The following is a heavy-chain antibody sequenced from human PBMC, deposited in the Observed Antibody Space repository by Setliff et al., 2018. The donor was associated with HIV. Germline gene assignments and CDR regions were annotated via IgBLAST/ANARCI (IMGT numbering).Heavy chain of an antibody. CDR1: GDSVSSTDCL. CDR2: LYNSEIT. Sequence: SETLSLTCSISGDSVSSTDCLWGWVRQPPGMGLQWIVTLYNSEITNYNPSFKNRVTMSVDKSRNHFSLILNSVTAADTAIYYCVRASLPGNHVFFDYWGQGRLVTVSS. J-gene: IGHJ4*02. CDR3: VRASLPGNHVFFDY. V-gene: IGHV4-39*07.